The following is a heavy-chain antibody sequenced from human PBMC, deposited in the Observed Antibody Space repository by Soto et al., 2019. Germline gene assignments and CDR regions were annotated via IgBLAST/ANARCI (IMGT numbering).Heavy chain of an antibody. Sequence: QVQLVESGGGVVQPGRSLRLSCAASGFTFSSYAMHWVRQAPGKGLEWVAVIAYEGRNKYYADSVKGRFTISRDNSKNTLYLQMTSLSIEDTAVYYCARELDRVFDYWGQGTLVTVSS. D-gene: IGHD3-16*02. CDR1: GFTFSSYA. CDR3: ARELDRVFDY. J-gene: IGHJ4*02. CDR2: IAYEGRNK. V-gene: IGHV3-30*04.